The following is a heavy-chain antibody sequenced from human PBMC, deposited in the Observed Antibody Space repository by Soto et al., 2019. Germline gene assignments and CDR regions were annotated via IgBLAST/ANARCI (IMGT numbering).Heavy chain of an antibody. CDR1: GGSISSSSYY. D-gene: IGHD5-18*01. Sequence: SETLSLTCTVSGGSISSSSYYWGWIRQPPGKGLEWIGSIYYSGSTYYNLSLKSRVTISVDTSKNQFSLKLSSVTAADTAVYYCARHVEDTAMVTNDYWGQGTLVTVSS. CDR3: ARHVEDTAMVTNDY. CDR2: IYYSGST. V-gene: IGHV4-39*01. J-gene: IGHJ4*02.